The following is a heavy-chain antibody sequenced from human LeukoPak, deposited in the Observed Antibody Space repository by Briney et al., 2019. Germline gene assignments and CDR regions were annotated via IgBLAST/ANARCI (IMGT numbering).Heavy chain of an antibody. Sequence: GGSLRLSCAASGFTFSSYWMHWVRQAPGKGLVWVSRINSDGTSKSYADSVKGRFTISRDNAKNTLYLQMNSLRAEDTAVYYCARAREMSTNHNADTWGQGTLVTVSS. J-gene: IGHJ5*02. CDR3: ARAREMSTNHNADT. D-gene: IGHD5-24*01. CDR2: INSDGTSK. V-gene: IGHV3-74*01. CDR1: GFTFSSYW.